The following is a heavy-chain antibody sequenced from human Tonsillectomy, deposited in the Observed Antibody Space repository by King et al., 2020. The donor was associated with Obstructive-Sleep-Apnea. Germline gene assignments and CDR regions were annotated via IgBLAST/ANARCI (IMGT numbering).Heavy chain of an antibody. CDR3: ARAIRILTGYPPPDY. CDR1: VFTFSSYA. V-gene: IGHV3-30*04. J-gene: IGHJ4*02. Sequence: VQLVESGGGVVQPGRSLRLSCAASVFTFSSYAMHWVRQAPGKGLEWVAVISYDGSNKYYADSVKGRFTISRDNSKNTLYLQMNSLRAEDTAVYYCARAIRILTGYPPPDYWGQGTLVTVSS. D-gene: IGHD3-9*01. CDR2: ISYDGSNK.